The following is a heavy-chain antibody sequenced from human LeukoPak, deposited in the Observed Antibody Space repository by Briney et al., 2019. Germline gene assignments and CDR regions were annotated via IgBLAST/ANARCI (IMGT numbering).Heavy chain of an antibody. J-gene: IGHJ3*02. CDR2: IYYSGST. D-gene: IGHD6-6*01. CDR1: GGSISSYY. Sequence: PSETLSLTCTVSGGSISSYYWSWIRQPPGKGLEWIGYIYYSGSTNYNPSLKSRVTISVDTSKNQFSLKLSSVTAADTAVYYRARGIAARDDAFDIWGQGTMVTVSS. V-gene: IGHV4-59*01. CDR3: ARGIAARDDAFDI.